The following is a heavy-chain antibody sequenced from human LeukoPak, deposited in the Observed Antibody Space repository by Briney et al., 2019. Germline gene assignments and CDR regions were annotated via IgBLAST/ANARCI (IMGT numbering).Heavy chain of an antibody. J-gene: IGHJ4*02. CDR3: ARSFCSSTSCYEVFDY. Sequence: SVKVSCKASGGTFSSYAISWVRQAPGQGLEWMGGIIPIFGTANYAQKFQSRVTITADESTSTAYMELSSLRSEDTAVYYCARSFCSSTSCYEVFDYWGQGTLVTVSS. D-gene: IGHD2-2*01. CDR1: GGTFSSYA. CDR2: IIPIFGTA. V-gene: IGHV1-69*01.